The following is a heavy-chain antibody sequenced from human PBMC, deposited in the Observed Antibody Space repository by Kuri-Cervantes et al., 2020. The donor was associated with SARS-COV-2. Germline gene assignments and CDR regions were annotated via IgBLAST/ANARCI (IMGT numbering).Heavy chain of an antibody. CDR1: GGSISSYY. CDR3: ARGEVEFGY. D-gene: IGHD3-10*01. CDR2: MYYRGST. V-gene: IGHV4-59*08. Sequence: SETLSLTCTVSGGSISSYYWNWIRQPPGKGLEWIGDMYYRGSTNYNPSLKSRVTISIDTSKNQFSLKLSSVTAADTAVYCCARGEVEFGYWGQGTLVTVSS. J-gene: IGHJ4*02.